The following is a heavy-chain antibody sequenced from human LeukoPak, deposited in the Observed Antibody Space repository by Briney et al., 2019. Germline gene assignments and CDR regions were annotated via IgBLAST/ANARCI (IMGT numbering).Heavy chain of an antibody. Sequence: PVGSLRLSCAASGFTSSAYAMSWVRQAPREGQEWESAISGSGGSTYYEDSVKGRFTISRSNSKNTLYLQMNSLRAEDTAVYYCATSHDYGGNWEYFQHWGQGTLVNVSS. V-gene: IGHV3-23*01. J-gene: IGHJ1*01. CDR3: ATSHDYGGNWEYFQH. D-gene: IGHD4-23*01. CDR1: GFTSSAYA. CDR2: ISGSGGST.